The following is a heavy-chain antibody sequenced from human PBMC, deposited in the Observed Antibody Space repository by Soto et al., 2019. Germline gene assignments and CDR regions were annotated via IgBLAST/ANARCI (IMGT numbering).Heavy chain of an antibody. D-gene: IGHD3-16*02. CDR2: ISGSGGST. J-gene: IGHJ6*02. Sequence: EVQLLESGGGLVQPGGSLRLSCAASGFTFSSYAMSWVRQAPGKGLEWVSAISGSGGSTYYADSVKGRFTISRDNSKNTLYLQINSLRAEDKAVYYCAKDSPKGELSVLDYYGMDVGGQGTTVTVFS. V-gene: IGHV3-23*01. CDR3: AKDSPKGELSVLDYYGMDV. CDR1: GFTFSSYA.